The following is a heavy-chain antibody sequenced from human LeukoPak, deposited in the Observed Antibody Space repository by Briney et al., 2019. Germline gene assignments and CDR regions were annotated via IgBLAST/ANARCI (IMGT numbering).Heavy chain of an antibody. D-gene: IGHD4-11*01. CDR3: ARVDYSNYRIDY. J-gene: IGHJ4*02. CDR1: GVSISSYS. Sequence: SETLSLTCTVSGVSISSYSWGWIRQPPGKGLEWIGSIYYSGSTYYNPSLKSRVTISVDTSKNQFSLKLSSVTAADTAVYYCARVDYSNYRIDYWGQGTLVTVSS. V-gene: IGHV4-39*07. CDR2: IYYSGST.